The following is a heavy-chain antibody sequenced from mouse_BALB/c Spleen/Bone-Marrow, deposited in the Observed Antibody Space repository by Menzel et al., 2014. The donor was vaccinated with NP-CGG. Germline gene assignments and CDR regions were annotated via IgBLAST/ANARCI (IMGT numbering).Heavy chain of an antibody. D-gene: IGHD2-4*01. J-gene: IGHJ3*01. Sequence: VQLQQSGAELVRPGTSVKVSCKASGYAFTNYLIEWVKQRPGQGLEWIGVINPGSGGTNYNEKFKGKATLTADKSSSTAYMQLSSLTSDDSAVYFCAREMIKGFAYWGQGTLVTASA. V-gene: IGHV1-54*01. CDR2: INPGSGGT. CDR1: GYAFTNYL. CDR3: AREMIKGFAY.